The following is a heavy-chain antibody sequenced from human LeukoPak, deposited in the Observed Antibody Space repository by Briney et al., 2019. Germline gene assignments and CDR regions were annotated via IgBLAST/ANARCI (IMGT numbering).Heavy chain of an antibody. CDR3: ARDSYGDYVLLDY. D-gene: IGHD4-17*01. CDR2: IYYSGST. J-gene: IGHJ4*02. Sequence: SETLSLTCTVSGGSISSGGYYWSWIRQHPGKGLEWIGYIYYSGSTYYNPSLKSRVTISVDTSKNQFSLRLSSVTAADTAVYYCARDSYGDYVLLDYWGQGTLVTVSS. V-gene: IGHV4-31*03. CDR1: GGSISSGGYY.